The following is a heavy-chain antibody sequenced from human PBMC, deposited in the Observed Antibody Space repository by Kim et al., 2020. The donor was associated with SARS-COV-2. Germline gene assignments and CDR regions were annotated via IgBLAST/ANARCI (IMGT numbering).Heavy chain of an antibody. D-gene: IGHD6-6*01. V-gene: IGHV3-23*01. J-gene: IGHJ4*02. CDR3: AKELAARLAFY. CDR2: T. Sequence: TYYADSVKGRFTISRDNSKNTLYLQMNSLRAEDTAVYYCAKELAARLAFYWGQGTLVTVSS.